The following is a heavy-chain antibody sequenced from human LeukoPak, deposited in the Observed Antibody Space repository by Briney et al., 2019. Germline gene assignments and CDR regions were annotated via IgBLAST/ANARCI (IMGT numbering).Heavy chain of an antibody. J-gene: IGHJ6*02. V-gene: IGHV3-30-3*01. D-gene: IGHD5-12*01. Sequence: PGGPLRLSCAASGFTFSSYAMHWVRQAPGKGLEWVAVISYDGSNKYYADSVKGRFTISRDNSKNTLYLQMNSLRAEDTAVYYCARDGLGGYSGYDRHYYYYGMDVWGQGTTVTVSS. CDR3: ARDGLGGYSGYDRHYYYYGMDV. CDR1: GFTFSSYA. CDR2: ISYDGSNK.